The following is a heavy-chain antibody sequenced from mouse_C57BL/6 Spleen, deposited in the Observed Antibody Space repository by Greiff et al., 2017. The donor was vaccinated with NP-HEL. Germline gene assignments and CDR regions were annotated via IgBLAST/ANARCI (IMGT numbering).Heavy chain of an antibody. Sequence: VQLQQPGAELVKPGASVKMSCKASGYTFTSYWITWVKQRPGQGLEWIGDIYPGSGSTSYNEKLKSKATLTVDTSSSTAYMQLSSLTSEDSAVYYCARGGVVATDWYFDVWGTGTTVTVSS. J-gene: IGHJ1*03. V-gene: IGHV1-55*01. CDR3: ARGGVVATDWYFDV. CDR2: IYPGSGST. D-gene: IGHD1-1*01. CDR1: GYTFTSYW.